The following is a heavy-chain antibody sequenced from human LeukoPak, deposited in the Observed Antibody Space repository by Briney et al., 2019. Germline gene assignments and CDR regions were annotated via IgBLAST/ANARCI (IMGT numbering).Heavy chain of an antibody. V-gene: IGHV3-23*01. CDR2: ISGSGGST. CDR3: AKGWFGEGYYGMDV. Sequence: PGGSLRLSCAASGFTFSSYAMSWVRQAPGKGLEWVSAISGSGGSTYYADSVEGRFTISRDNSKNTLYLRMNSLRAEDTAVYYCAKGWFGEGYYGMDVWGQGTTVTVSS. CDR1: GFTFSSYA. D-gene: IGHD3-10*01. J-gene: IGHJ6*02.